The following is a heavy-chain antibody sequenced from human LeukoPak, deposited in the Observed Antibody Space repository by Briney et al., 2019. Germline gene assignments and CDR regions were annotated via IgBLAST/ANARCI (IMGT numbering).Heavy chain of an antibody. CDR1: GGFVSGYY. CDR2: IYHSGAT. D-gene: IGHD3-10*01. Sequence: SETLSLTCSVSGGFVSGYYLNWIRQSPGKGLEWIGEIYHSGATDYSPSLKSRVAISGDTSRNHFSLQLRSVTAADTAVYYCALIRRLMVRGDWSFLDYWGQGILVTVSS. V-gene: IGHV4-34*01. CDR3: ALIRRLMVRGDWSFLDY. J-gene: IGHJ4*02.